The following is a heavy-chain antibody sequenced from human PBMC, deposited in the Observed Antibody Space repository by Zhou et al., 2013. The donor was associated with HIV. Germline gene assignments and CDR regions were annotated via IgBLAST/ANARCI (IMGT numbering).Heavy chain of an antibody. CDR1: GGTFSSYA. CDR3: ARCRVVVDRGGYYYYMDV. J-gene: IGHJ6*03. CDR2: IIPILGIA. V-gene: IGHV1-69*04. Sequence: QVQLVQSGAEVKKPGSSVKVSCKASGGTFSSYAISWVRQAPGQGLEWMGRIIPILGIANYAQKFQGRVTITADKSTSTAYMELSSLRSEDTAVYYCARCRVVVDRGGYYYYMDVWGKGTTVTVSS. D-gene: IGHD2-2*01.